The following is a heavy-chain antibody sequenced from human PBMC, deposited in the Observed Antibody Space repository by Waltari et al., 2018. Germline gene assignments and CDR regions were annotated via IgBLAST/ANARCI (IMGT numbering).Heavy chain of an antibody. Sequence: EVQLVESGGGLAQPGGSLRLSCAASGFTFRSTSMNWVRQAPGKRLEWVSYISRSSNIIYYTDTEKGGFTISRDNAKNAVYRQRSSLRAEDTAVYYCAGPGGGYAFDYWGQGTLVTVSS. D-gene: IGHD3-16*01. CDR3: AGPGGGYAFDY. V-gene: IGHV3-48*04. CDR1: GFTFRSTS. CDR2: ISRSSNII. J-gene: IGHJ4*02.